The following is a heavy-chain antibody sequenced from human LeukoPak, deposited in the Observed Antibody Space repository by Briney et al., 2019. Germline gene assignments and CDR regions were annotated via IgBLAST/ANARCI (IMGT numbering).Heavy chain of an antibody. Sequence: GGSLRLSCAASGFTIRTYWMSWVRQAPGKGLEWVANINQDGSEKYYADSVKGRFTISRDNSKNTLYLQMNSRRAEDTAVYYCAKDLIVDSSDGASFDYWGQGTLVTVSS. CDR2: INQDGSEK. CDR3: AKDLIVDSSDGASFDY. D-gene: IGHD6-6*01. CDR1: GFTIRTYW. J-gene: IGHJ4*02. V-gene: IGHV3-7*01.